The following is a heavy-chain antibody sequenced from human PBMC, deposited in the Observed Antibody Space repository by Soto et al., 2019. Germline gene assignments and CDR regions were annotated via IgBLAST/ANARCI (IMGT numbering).Heavy chain of an antibody. CDR3: ATDVYGDYAFDY. J-gene: IGHJ4*02. D-gene: IGHD4-17*01. CDR2: INPNSGGT. Sequence: ASGKVSCKASVYTFTGYYMHWVRQAPGQGLEWMGWINPNSGGTNYAQKFQGWVTMTRDTSISTAYMELSSLRSEDTAVYYCATDVYGDYAFDYWGQGTLVTVSS. V-gene: IGHV1-2*04. CDR1: VYTFTGYY.